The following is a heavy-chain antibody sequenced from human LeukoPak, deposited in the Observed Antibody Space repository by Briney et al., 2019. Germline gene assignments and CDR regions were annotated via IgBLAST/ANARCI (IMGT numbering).Heavy chain of an antibody. J-gene: IGHJ4*02. CDR3: AREGDDILTGYYASD. Sequence: GGSLRLSCAASGFTFSSYEMDWVRQAPGKGQEWVSYISSSGSTIYYADSVKGRFTISRDNAKNSLYLQMNSLRAEDTAVYYCAREGDDILTGYYASDWGQGTLVTVSS. CDR1: GFTFSSYE. D-gene: IGHD3-9*01. V-gene: IGHV3-48*03. CDR2: ISSSGSTI.